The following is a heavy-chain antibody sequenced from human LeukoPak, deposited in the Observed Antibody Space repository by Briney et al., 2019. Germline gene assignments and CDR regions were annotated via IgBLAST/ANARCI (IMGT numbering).Heavy chain of an antibody. V-gene: IGHV3-23*01. CDR2: ISGSGNST. Sequence: XGSLRLSCAASGFTFSSYAMSWVRQAPGKGLEWISAISGSGNSTHYADTVKGRFTISRDNSKNMLYLQMNSLRVEDTAVYYCANFYWGQGARVTVSS. CDR3: ANFY. CDR1: GFTFSSYA. J-gene: IGHJ4*02.